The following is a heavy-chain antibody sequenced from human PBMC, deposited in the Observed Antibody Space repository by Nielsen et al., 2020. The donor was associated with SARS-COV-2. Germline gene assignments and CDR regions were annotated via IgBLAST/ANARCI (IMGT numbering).Heavy chain of an antibody. CDR1: GFTFSSFA. V-gene: IGHV3-13*01. J-gene: IGHJ5*02. CDR2: IGAAGDT. Sequence: GESLKISCAASGFTFSSFAMSWVRQAPGKGLEWVSSIGAAGDTFYAGSVRGRFTISREDVENSLHLQMNSLRAGDMAVYYCTRGVGGWFDPWGQGTLVTVSS. CDR3: TRGVGGWFDP. D-gene: IGHD3-10*01.